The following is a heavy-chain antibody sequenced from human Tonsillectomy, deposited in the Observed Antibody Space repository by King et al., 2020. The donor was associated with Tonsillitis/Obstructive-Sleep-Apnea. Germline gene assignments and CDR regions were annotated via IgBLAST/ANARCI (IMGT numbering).Heavy chain of an antibody. J-gene: IGHJ6*03. CDR1: RFTFSSYA. V-gene: IGHV3-23*02. CDR2: IGGSGGST. Sequence: VQLVESGGGLVQPGGSLRLSCAASRFTFSSYAVNCVRQAPGKGLEWVSVIGGSGGSTCYGDSVKGRFTISRDNSKNTLFLKINSRRAEDTAVYYCAKTPYTYSYYDYYTDVWGKGTTVTASS. CDR3: AKTPYTYSYYDYYTDV. D-gene: IGHD2-15*01.